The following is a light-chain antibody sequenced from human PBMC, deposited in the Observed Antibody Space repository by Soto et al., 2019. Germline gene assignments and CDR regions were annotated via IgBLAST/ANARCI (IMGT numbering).Light chain of an antibody. V-gene: IGLV1-47*02. J-gene: IGLJ2*01. CDR2: DNN. CDR1: SSNIGSNY. CDR3: AAWDDSLSVF. Sequence: SVLTQPPSASGTPGQRVTLSCSGSSSNIGSNYVSWYQQLPGTAPKLLIYDNNQRPSGVPDRFSGSKSGTSASLAISGLRSEDEADYYCAAWDDSLSVFFGGGTKLTVL.